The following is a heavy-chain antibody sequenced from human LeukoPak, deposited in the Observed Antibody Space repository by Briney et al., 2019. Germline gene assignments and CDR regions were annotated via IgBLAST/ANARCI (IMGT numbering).Heavy chain of an antibody. CDR3: AKLTGSGSYYPIDY. V-gene: IGHV3-21*04. D-gene: IGHD3-10*01. J-gene: IGHJ4*02. Sequence: GGSLRLSCAASGFTFSSYSMNWVRQAPGKGLEWVSSISSSSSYIYYADSVKGRFTISRDNSKKTLYLQMNSLRGEDTAVYYCAKLTGSGSYYPIDYWGQGTLVTVSS. CDR1: GFTFSSYS. CDR2: ISSSSSYI.